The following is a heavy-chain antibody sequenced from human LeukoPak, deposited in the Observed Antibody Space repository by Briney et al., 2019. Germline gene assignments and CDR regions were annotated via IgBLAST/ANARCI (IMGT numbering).Heavy chain of an antibody. CDR3: VRGYCAVTSCYFSSSYNWFDP. CDR1: GFTFSSYV. CDR2: ILSDGSSA. J-gene: IGHJ5*02. Sequence: GGSLRLSCAASGFTFSSYVMTWVRQAPGKGLVWVSRILSDGSSANYADSVKGRFTISRDNAKNTLYLQMNSLRAEDTAVYYCVRGYCAVTSCYFSSSYNWFDPWGQGTLVTVSS. D-gene: IGHD2-2*01. V-gene: IGHV3-74*01.